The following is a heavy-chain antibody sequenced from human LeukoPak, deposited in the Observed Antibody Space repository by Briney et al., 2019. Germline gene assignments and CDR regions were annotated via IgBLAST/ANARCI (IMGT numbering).Heavy chain of an antibody. Sequence: SETLSLTCTVSGDSISSSTYYWGWIRQPPGKGLEWIGYIYYSGSTNYNPSLKSRVTISVDTSKNQFSLKLSSVTAADTAVYYCARQSYYDSSGYYYFDYWGQGTLVTVSS. V-gene: IGHV4-61*05. J-gene: IGHJ4*02. CDR1: GDSISSSTYY. CDR2: IYYSGST. D-gene: IGHD3-22*01. CDR3: ARQSYYDSSGYYYFDY.